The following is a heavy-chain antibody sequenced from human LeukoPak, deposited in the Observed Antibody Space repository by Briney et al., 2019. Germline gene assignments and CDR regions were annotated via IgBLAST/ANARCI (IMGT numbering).Heavy chain of an antibody. CDR1: GFTFRTYW. CDR2: ISSSGSTI. V-gene: IGHV3-11*01. D-gene: IGHD5-18*01. J-gene: IGHJ4*02. Sequence: GGSLRLSCAASGFTFRTYWMSWIRQAPGKGLEWVSYISSSGSTIYYADSVKGRFTISRDNAKNSLYLQMNSLRAEDTAVYYCARVSGYSYGPDDYWGQGTLVTVSS. CDR3: ARVSGYSYGPDDY.